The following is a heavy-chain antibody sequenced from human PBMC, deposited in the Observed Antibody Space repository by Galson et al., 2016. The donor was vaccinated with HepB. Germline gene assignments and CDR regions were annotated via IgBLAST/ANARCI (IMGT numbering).Heavy chain of an antibody. J-gene: IGHJ4*02. D-gene: IGHD6-6*01. CDR2: TWYDGSNK. CDR1: GFNFRGYG. V-gene: IGHV3-30*02. CDR3: AKGVQVVDY. Sequence: SLRLSCAVSGFNFRGYGMYWARQAPGKGLEWVAMTWYDGSNKYYADSVKGRFTISRDNSKNTLYLQMDSLRPEDTAMYYCAKGVQVVDYWGQGTLVTVSS.